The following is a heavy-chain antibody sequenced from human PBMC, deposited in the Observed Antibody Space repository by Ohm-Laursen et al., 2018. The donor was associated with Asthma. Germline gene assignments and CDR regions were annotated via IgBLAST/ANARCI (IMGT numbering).Heavy chain of an antibody. CDR3: ARDSQAMVTTEGLYFGMDV. CDR1: GFIFDDYA. Sequence: SLRLSCAAAGFIFDDYAMHWVRQVPGKGLEWVSGISWNSGTIVQADSVKGRFTISRDNAKNSLYLQMNSLRAEDTALYYCARDSQAMVTTEGLYFGMDVWGQGTTVTVSS. J-gene: IGHJ6*02. D-gene: IGHD4-17*01. V-gene: IGHV3-9*01. CDR2: ISWNSGTI.